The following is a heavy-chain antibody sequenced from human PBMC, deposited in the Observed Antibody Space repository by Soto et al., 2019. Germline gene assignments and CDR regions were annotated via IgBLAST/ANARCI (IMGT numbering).Heavy chain of an antibody. Sequence: EVQLLESGGGLVQPGGSLRLSCTASGFPLRKYAMTWVRQAPGKGLEWISAISGDGGTTFYADSVKGRFTISIDNSRNTLFLQMSRLRGEDTAVYYCAKGEGSSCVPEHWGPGILVTVSP. CDR3: AKGEGSSCVPEH. V-gene: IGHV3-23*01. CDR2: ISGDGGTT. J-gene: IGHJ4*02. D-gene: IGHD6-13*01. CDR1: GFPLRKYA.